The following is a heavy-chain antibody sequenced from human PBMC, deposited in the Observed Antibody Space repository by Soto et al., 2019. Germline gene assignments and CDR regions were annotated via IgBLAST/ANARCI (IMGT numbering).Heavy chain of an antibody. J-gene: IGHJ4*02. CDR2: INPSGGST. Sequence: GDSGKVCYKASGYPFTSYYMHLVRQAPGQGLEWMGIINPSGGSTSYAQKFQGRVTMTRDTSTSTVYMELSSLRSEDTAVYYCAREAIADRSRSFDYWGQGTLVTVSS. D-gene: IGHD6-6*01. CDR1: GYPFTSYY. CDR3: AREAIADRSRSFDY. V-gene: IGHV1-46*01.